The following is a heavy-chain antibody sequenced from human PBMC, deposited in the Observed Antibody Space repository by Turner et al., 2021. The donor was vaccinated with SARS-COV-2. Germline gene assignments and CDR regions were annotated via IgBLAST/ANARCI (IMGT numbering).Heavy chain of an antibody. Sequence: EVQLVESGGGLVHPGGDLRLSCAAYGFPFSRYWLGWVRKAPGKGRDSQANLKLDRSDEDAVDSVKGRLTISRDNAKNSLYLQMNSLRADETAVYYCVRVGGYCSGGSCYSLWFDPWGQGTLVTVSS. CDR2: LKLDRSDE. CDR1: GFPFSRYW. D-gene: IGHD2-15*01. V-gene: IGHV3-7*01. CDR3: VRVGGYCSGGSCYSLWFDP. J-gene: IGHJ5*02.